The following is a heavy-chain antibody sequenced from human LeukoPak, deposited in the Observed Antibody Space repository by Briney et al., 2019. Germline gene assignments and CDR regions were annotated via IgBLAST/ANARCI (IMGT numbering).Heavy chain of an antibody. V-gene: IGHV3-48*03. D-gene: IGHD2-2*01. CDR2: ISSSGSTI. CDR1: GFTFSSYE. J-gene: IGHJ4*02. CDR3: ARDLLAPAATGFDY. Sequence: PGGSLRLSCAASGFTFSSYEMNWVRQAPGKGLEWVSYISSSGSTIYYADSVKGRFTISRDNAKNSLYLQMNSLRAEDTAVYYCARDLLAPAATGFDYWGQGTLVTVSS.